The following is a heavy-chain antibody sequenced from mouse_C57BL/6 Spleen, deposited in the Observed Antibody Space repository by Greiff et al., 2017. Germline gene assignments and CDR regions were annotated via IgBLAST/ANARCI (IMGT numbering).Heavy chain of an antibody. CDR2: ISYSGST. V-gene: IGHV3-8*01. D-gene: IGHD2-3*01. CDR3: ARYHDGYGGLRYFDV. CDR1: GYSITSDY. J-gene: IGHJ1*03. Sequence: EVKLQESGPGLAKPSQTLSLTCSVTGYSITSDYWNWIRKFPGNKLEYMGYISYSGSTYYNPSLKSRISITRDTSKNQYYLQLNSVTTEDTATYYCARYHDGYGGLRYFDVWGTGTTVTVSS.